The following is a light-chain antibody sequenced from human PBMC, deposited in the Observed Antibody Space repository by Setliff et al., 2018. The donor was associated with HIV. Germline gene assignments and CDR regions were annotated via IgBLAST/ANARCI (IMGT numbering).Light chain of an antibody. CDR1: SSDVGGYNY. J-gene: IGLJ1*01. Sequence: QSALTQPRSVSGSPGQSVTISCTGTSSDVGGYNYVSWYQQHPDKAPKLIIYDVSKRPSGVPDRFSGSKSGNTASLTISGLQAEDEVDYYCCSYAGTYTSPYVFGTGTKATVL. V-gene: IGLV2-11*01. CDR3: CSYAGTYTSPYV. CDR2: DVS.